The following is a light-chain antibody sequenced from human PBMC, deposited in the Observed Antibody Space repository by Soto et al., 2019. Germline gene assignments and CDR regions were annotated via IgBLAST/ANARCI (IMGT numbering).Light chain of an antibody. Sequence: EIVLTQSPGTLSLSPGESGTLSCRAGQTLSSSSLAWYKQKPGQAPRLLIYGASNRASGIPDRFSGGGSGTDFTLTISRLEPEDFAVYYCHQYGSSPLTFGGGTKVEI. CDR1: QTLSSSS. J-gene: IGKJ4*01. V-gene: IGKV3-20*01. CDR2: GAS. CDR3: HQYGSSPLT.